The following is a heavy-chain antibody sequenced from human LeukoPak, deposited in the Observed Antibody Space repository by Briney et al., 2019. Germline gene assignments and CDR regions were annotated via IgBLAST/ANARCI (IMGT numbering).Heavy chain of an antibody. D-gene: IGHD6-19*01. Sequence: HPGGSLRLSCAASGFTFSSYGMHWVRQAPGKGLEWVAFIRYDGSNKYYADSVKGRFTISRDNSKNTLYLQMNSLRAEDTAVYYCAKDRIAVAGYFDYWGQGTLVTVSS. J-gene: IGHJ4*02. V-gene: IGHV3-30*02. CDR1: GFTFSSYG. CDR2: IRYDGSNK. CDR3: AKDRIAVAGYFDY.